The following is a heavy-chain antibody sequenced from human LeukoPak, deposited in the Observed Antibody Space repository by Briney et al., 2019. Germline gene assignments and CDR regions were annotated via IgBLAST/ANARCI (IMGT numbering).Heavy chain of an antibody. J-gene: IGHJ4*02. CDR2: IKEDGSEK. V-gene: IGHV3-7*03. D-gene: IGHD7-27*01. CDR3: ARTGDSHY. Sequence: GGSLRPSCVASGFTFSRYWMSWARQAPGKGLQWVANIKEDGSEKYYVDSVKGRFTISRDNAKNSLYLHMISLRAEDTAVYYCARTGDSHYWGQGTLVTVSS. CDR1: GFTFSRYW.